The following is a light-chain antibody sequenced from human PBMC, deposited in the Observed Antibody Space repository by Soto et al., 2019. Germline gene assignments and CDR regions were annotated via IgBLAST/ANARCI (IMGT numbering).Light chain of an antibody. CDR3: QAYDYSLTASV. Sequence: QSVLTQPPSLSGTPGQTVTISCIGSRSNIGSAIVHWYQQLPGTAPKHLIYMNNQRPSGVPDRFSGSKSGTSASLVITGLRPEDEADYYCQAYDYSLTASVFGGGTKLTVL. J-gene: IGLJ3*02. CDR1: RSNIGSAI. V-gene: IGLV1-47*01. CDR2: MNN.